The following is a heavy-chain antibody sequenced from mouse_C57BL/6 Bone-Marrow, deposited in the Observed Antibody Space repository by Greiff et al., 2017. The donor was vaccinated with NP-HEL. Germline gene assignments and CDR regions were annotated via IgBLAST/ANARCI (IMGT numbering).Heavy chain of an antibody. CDR3: AREGNDNGYYLDY. CDR1: GYTFTSYT. Sequence: VQLQQSGAELARPGASVKMSCKASGYTFTSYTMHWVKQRPGQGLEWIGYINPSSGYTKYNQKFKDKATLTADKSSSTAYMQLSSLTSEDSAVYYCAREGNDNGYYLDYWGQGTTLTVSS. J-gene: IGHJ2*01. CDR2: INPSSGYT. V-gene: IGHV1-4*01. D-gene: IGHD2-2*01.